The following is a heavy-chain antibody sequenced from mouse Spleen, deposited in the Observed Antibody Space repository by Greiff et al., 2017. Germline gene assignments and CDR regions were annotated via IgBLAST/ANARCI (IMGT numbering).Heavy chain of an antibody. D-gene: IGHD1-1*01. J-gene: IGHJ4*01. Sequence: DVKLVESGGGLVKPGGSLKLSCAASGFTFSDYGMHWVRQAPEKGLEWVAYISSGSSTIYYADTVKGRFTISRDNAKNTLFLQMTSLRSEDTAMYYCARSLRGLYYAMDYWGQGTSVTVSS. CDR1: GFTFSDYG. CDR3: ARSLRGLYYAMDY. V-gene: IGHV5-17*01. CDR2: ISSGSSTI.